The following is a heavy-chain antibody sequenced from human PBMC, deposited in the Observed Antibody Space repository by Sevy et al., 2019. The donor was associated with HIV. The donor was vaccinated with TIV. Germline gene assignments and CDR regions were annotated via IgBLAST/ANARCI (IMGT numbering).Heavy chain of an antibody. J-gene: IGHJ4*02. V-gene: IGHV3-23*01. CDR3: AREGCTKPHDY. D-gene: IGHD2-8*01. CDR2: LSFGCGEI. CDR1: GFTFSKYC. Sequence: GGSVRLSCAASGFTFSKYCMSWVRQPPGKGLEWVSTLSFGCGEINYADSVKGRFTISRDNSKSSVYLQMNNLRPEDTAVYYCAREGCTKPHDYWGQGTLVTVSS.